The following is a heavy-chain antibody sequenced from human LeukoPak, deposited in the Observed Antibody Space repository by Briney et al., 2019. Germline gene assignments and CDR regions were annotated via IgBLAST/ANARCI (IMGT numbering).Heavy chain of an antibody. CDR2: IKEDGSEK. J-gene: IGHJ5*02. V-gene: IGHV3-7*01. Sequence: GGSLRLSCVASGFTFGVYWMSWVRQAPGKGLEWVANIKEDGSEKYYVDSVKGRFTISRDNAKNSLYLQMSSLRAEDTVVYYCARGGSWFAPWGQGTLVTVSS. CDR1: GFTFGVYW. D-gene: IGHD3-10*01. CDR3: ARGGSWFAP.